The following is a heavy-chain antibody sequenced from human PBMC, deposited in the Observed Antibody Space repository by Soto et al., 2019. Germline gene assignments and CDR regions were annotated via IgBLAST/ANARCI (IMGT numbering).Heavy chain of an antibody. CDR2: IIPILGIA. D-gene: IGHD4-17*01. V-gene: IGHV1-69*02. J-gene: IGHJ6*02. Sequence: SVKVSCKGSGGTFSSYTISWVRQAPGQGLEWMGRIIPILGIANYAQKFQGRVTITRDTSASTAYMELSSLRSEDTAVYYCARGDDYGDYYYYGMDVWGHGTTVTVSS. CDR3: ARGDDYGDYYYYGMDV. CDR1: GGTFSSYT.